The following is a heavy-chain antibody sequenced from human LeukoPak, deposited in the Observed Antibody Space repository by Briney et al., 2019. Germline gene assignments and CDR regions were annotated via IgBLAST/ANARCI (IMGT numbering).Heavy chain of an antibody. Sequence: GGSLKLSCAASGFTFCGSAMHWVRQASGKGLEWVGRVRRKANSYATPYAASVKGRFTISRDDSKNTAYLQMNSLKTEDTAVSYCTRHSSSWFHNWFDPWGHGTLLTVSS. V-gene: IGHV3-73*01. CDR3: TRHSSSWFHNWFDP. CDR1: GFTFCGSA. D-gene: IGHD6-13*01. CDR2: VRRKANSYAT. J-gene: IGHJ5*02.